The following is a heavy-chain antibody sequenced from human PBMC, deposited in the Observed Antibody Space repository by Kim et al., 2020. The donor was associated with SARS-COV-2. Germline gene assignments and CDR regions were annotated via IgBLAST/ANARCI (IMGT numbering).Heavy chain of an antibody. CDR3: ATPRSTIAAAGEFDY. V-gene: IGHV3-23*01. D-gene: IGHD6-13*01. J-gene: IGHJ4*02. Sequence: DSGKGRLPISRDNSKNTLYLQMNSLGAEDTAVYYCATPRSTIAAAGEFDYWGQGTLVTVSS.